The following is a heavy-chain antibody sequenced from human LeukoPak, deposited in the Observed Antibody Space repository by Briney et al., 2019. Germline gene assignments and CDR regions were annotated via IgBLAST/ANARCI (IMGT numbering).Heavy chain of an antibody. CDR1: GGSISSYY. CDR2: IYYSGST. D-gene: IGHD6-19*01. J-gene: IGHJ6*03. V-gene: IGHV4-59*01. CDR3: ARAVAGIGFYYYYYMDV. Sequence: SETLSLTCTVSGGSISSYYWSWIRQPPGKGLEWIGYIYYSGSTNYNPSLKSRVTISVDMSKNQFSLKLSSVTAADTAVYYCARAVAGIGFYYYYYMDVWGKGTTVTVSS.